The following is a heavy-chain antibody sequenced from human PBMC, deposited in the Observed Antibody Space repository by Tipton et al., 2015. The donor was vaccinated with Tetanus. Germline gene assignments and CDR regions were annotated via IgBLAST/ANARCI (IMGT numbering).Heavy chain of an antibody. CDR1: GFTVSSNY. Sequence: SLRLSCAASGFTVSSNYMNWVRQAPGKGLEWVSVIYSGGSTYYADSVKGRFTISRDNSKNTLYLQMNSLRAEDTAVYYCARVMVVVAATNGMDVWGQGTTVTVSS. CDR2: IYSGGST. CDR3: ARVMVVVAATNGMDV. D-gene: IGHD2-15*01. J-gene: IGHJ6*02. V-gene: IGHV3-66*01.